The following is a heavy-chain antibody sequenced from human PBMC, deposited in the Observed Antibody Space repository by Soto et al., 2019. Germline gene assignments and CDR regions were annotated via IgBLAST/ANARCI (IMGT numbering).Heavy chain of an antibody. CDR3: ATLGGNLGALDY. Sequence: EVQLVESGGGLVQPGGSLRLSCAASGFTFSNAWMSWVRQAPGKGLEWVGRIKSRADGGTADHAAPVKGRFAISRDDSKNTLYLQMNSLKTEDTAVYYCATLGGNLGALDYWGQGTLVTVSS. D-gene: IGHD3-16*01. CDR1: GFTFSNAW. V-gene: IGHV3-15*01. CDR2: IKSRADGGTA. J-gene: IGHJ4*02.